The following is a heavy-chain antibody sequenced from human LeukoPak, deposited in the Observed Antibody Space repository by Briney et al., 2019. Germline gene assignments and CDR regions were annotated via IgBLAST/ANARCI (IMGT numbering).Heavy chain of an antibody. CDR2: INQDGTEK. V-gene: IGHV3-7*01. D-gene: IGHD2-21*02. J-gene: IGHJ1*01. CDR3: TSWGDTTAEYFQR. CDR1: GFTFSSYW. Sequence: GGSLRLSCAASGFTFSSYWMSWVRQAPGKGLEWVAKINQDGTEKAYVDSVRGRFTISRDNAKNSLFLQMNSLRVEDTAVYYCTSWGDTTAEYFQRWGQGTLVTVSS.